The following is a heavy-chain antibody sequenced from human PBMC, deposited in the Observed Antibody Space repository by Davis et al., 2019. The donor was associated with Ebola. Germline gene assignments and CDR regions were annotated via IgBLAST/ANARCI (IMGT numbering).Heavy chain of an antibody. CDR2: ISSGSSVI. D-gene: IGHD5-24*01. CDR3: ARGGQEGWRQENWFDP. V-gene: IGHV3-48*02. CDR1: GFSFSNYY. Sequence: GGSLRLSCVASGFSFSNYYMNWVRQAPGKGLEWVSFISSGSSVIYYADSVKGRFTISRDNAKNSLYLQMNSLGDEDTAVYYCARGGQEGWRQENWFDPWGQGTLVTVSS. J-gene: IGHJ5*02.